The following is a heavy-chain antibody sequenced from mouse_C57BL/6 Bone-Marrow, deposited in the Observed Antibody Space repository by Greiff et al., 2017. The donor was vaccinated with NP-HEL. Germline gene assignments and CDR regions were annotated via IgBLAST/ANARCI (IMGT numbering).Heavy chain of an antibody. CDR2: ISDGGSYT. CDR3: ARWSSYDAMDY. Sequence: VQLKQSGGGLVKPGGSLKLSCAASGSTFSSYAMSWVRQTPEKRLEWVATISDGGSYTYYPDNVKGRFTISRDNAKNNLYLQMSHLKSEDTAMYYCARWSSYDAMDYWGQGTSVTVSS. D-gene: IGHD1-1*01. J-gene: IGHJ4*01. V-gene: IGHV5-4*01. CDR1: GSTFSSYA.